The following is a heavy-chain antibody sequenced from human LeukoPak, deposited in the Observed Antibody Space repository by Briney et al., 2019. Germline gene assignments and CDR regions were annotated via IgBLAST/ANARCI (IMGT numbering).Heavy chain of an antibody. CDR3: VRDEGVTSAAPWCYFDF. CDR1: GYTFTGCY. D-gene: IGHD2-2*01. Sequence: ASVKVSFKASGYTFTGCYLHWVRQAPGKGLEWMGWINPNSGATNYEEKFQGRVTMTSDTSISTAYMELTRLTSDDTATYYCVRDEGVTSAAPWCYFDFWGQGTLVTVSS. V-gene: IGHV1-2*02. CDR2: INPNSGAT. J-gene: IGHJ4*02.